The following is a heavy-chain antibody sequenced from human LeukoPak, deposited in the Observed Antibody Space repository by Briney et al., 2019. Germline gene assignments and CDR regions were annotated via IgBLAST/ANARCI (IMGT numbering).Heavy chain of an antibody. CDR1: GFTFDDYG. V-gene: IGHV3-21*04. J-gene: IGHJ4*02. Sequence: GSLRLSCAASGFTFDDYGMSWVRQAPGKGLEWVSSISYTGTYIYYADSVKGRFTISRDNAQNSLYLQMNSLRAEDTAIYYCVRDRGTYRPIDYWGQGTLVTVSS. D-gene: IGHD1-26*01. CDR2: ISYTGTYI. CDR3: VRDRGTYRPIDY.